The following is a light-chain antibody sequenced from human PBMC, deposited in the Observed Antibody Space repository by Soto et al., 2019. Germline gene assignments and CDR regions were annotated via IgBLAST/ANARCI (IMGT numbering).Light chain of an antibody. Sequence: QSALTQPASVSGSPGQSITISCTGTSSDAGGHNFVSWYQQHPGRAPKLMIYDVRNRPSGVSNRFSGSKSANTASLVISGLQAEDEADYYCSSYSSSDTLVFGGGTKLTVL. V-gene: IGLV2-14*03. CDR1: SSDAGGHNF. J-gene: IGLJ2*01. CDR2: DVR. CDR3: SSYSSSDTLV.